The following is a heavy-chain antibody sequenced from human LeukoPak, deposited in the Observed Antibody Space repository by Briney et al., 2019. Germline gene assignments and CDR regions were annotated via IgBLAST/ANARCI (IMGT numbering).Heavy chain of an antibody. D-gene: IGHD1-26*01. V-gene: IGHV4-61*01. J-gene: IGHJ4*02. Sequence: PSEALSLTCTVSGGSISSSSYYWSWIRQPPGKGLEWIGYIYYSGSTNYNPSLKSRVTISVDTSKNQFSLKLSSVTAADTAVYYCARSSGSYRGQDFDYWGQGTLVTVSS. CDR3: ARSSGSYRGQDFDY. CDR2: IYYSGST. CDR1: GGSISSSSYY.